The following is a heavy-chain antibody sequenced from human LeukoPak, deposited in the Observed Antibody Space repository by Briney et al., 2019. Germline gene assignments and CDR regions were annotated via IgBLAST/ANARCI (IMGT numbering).Heavy chain of an antibody. CDR3: ARSGGSWSYNY. Sequence: SESLSLTCTVSGGSISNYYWSWIRQPPRKGLEWLWYVYNSGSTHYNTSLKSRVTISAHTSKNQFSLNLTSVTAADTAVYYCARSGGSWSYNYWGQGTLVIVSS. CDR2: VYNSGST. D-gene: IGHD1-26*01. J-gene: IGHJ4*02. V-gene: IGHV4-59*01. CDR1: GGSISNYY.